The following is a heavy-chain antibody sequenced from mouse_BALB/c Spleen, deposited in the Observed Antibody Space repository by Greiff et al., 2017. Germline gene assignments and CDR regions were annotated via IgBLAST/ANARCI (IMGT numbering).Heavy chain of an antibody. D-gene: IGHD2-3*01. J-gene: IGHJ4*01. Sequence: VQLQQSGAELVRPGTSVKISCKASGYTFTNYWLGWVKQRPGHGLEWIGDIYPGGGYTNYNEKFKGKATLTADTSSSTAYMQLSSLTSEDSAVYFCARSYDEYAMDYWGQGTSVTVSS. CDR3: ARSYDEYAMDY. CDR2: IYPGGGYT. V-gene: IGHV1-63*02. CDR1: GYTFTNYW.